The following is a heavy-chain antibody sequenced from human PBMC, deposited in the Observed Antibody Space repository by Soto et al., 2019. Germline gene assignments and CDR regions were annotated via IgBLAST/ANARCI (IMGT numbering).Heavy chain of an antibody. D-gene: IGHD1-20*01. CDR3: AKDGYNWNDGWGYFDY. Sequence: DVQLVESGGGLVQPGRSLRLSCAASGFTFDDYAMHWVRQAPGKGLEWVSGISWNSGSIGYADSVKGRFTISRDNAKNSLYLQMNSLRAEDTALYYCAKDGYNWNDGWGYFDYWGQGTLVTVSS. V-gene: IGHV3-9*01. J-gene: IGHJ4*02. CDR2: ISWNSGSI. CDR1: GFTFDDYA.